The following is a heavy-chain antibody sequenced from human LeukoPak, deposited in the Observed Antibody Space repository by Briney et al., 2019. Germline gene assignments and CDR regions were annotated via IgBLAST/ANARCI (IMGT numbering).Heavy chain of an antibody. D-gene: IGHD3-16*01. Sequence: GGSLRLSCAASGFTFSSYAMSWVRQAPGKGLEWVSSISSRSSYRYYADSVKGRFTISRDNAKNSLYLQMNSLRAEDTAVYYCASALSLKAENYWGQGTLVTVSS. CDR1: GFTFSSYA. CDR3: ASALSLKAENY. V-gene: IGHV3-21*01. CDR2: ISSRSSYR. J-gene: IGHJ4*02.